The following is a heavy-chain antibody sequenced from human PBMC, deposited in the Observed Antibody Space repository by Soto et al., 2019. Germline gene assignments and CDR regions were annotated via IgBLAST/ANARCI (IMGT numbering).Heavy chain of an antibody. J-gene: IGHJ4*02. CDR1: GGSFSGYY. V-gene: IGHV4-34*01. CDR3: ARGYYYGSGTSPTRFDY. D-gene: IGHD3-10*01. CDR2: INHSGST. Sequence: SETLSLTCAVYGGSFSGYYWSWIRQPPGKGLEWIGEINHSGSTNYNPSLTSRVTISVDTSKNQFSLKLSSVTAADTAVYYCARGYYYGSGTSPTRFDYWGQGTLVTVSS.